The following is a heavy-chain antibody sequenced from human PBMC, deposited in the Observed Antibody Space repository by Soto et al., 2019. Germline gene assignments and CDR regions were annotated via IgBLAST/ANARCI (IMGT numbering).Heavy chain of an antibody. Sequence: ASVKVSCKASGYTFTSYYMQWVRQARGQRLERIGWIVVGSGNTNYAQKFQERVTITRDMSTSTAYMELSSLRSEDTAVYYCAADLYYYDSSGYYPFGMDVWGQGTTVTVSS. V-gene: IGHV1-58*02. D-gene: IGHD3-22*01. CDR3: AADLYYYDSSGYYPFGMDV. CDR2: IVVGSGNT. CDR1: GYTFTSYY. J-gene: IGHJ6*02.